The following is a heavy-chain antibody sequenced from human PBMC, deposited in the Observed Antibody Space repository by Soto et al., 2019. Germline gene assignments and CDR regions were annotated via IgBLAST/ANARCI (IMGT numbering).Heavy chain of an antibody. V-gene: IGHV3-23*01. J-gene: IGHJ4*02. Sequence: GESLKISCAASGFTFSSYAMSWVRQAPGKGLEWVSAISGSGGSTYYADSVKGRFTISRDNSKNTLYLQMNSLRAEDTAVYYCAKIGSLAGLTHFDYWGQGTLVTVSS. CDR1: GFTFSSYA. D-gene: IGHD5-12*01. CDR3: AKIGSLAGLTHFDY. CDR2: ISGSGGST.